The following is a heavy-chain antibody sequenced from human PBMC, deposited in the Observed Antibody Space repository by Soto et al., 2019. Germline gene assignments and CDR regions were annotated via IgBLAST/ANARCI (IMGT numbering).Heavy chain of an antibody. Sequence: GGSLRLSCAASGFTFSGSAMSWVRQAPGEGLEWVSAISGSGGSTDYADAVKGRFTISIDNSKNTLYLQMNSLRAEDTAVYYCAKDSYDSSGYPLPQDAFDIWGQGTMVTVSS. D-gene: IGHD3-22*01. CDR1: GFTFSGSA. J-gene: IGHJ3*02. V-gene: IGHV3-23*01. CDR3: AKDSYDSSGYPLPQDAFDI. CDR2: ISGSGGST.